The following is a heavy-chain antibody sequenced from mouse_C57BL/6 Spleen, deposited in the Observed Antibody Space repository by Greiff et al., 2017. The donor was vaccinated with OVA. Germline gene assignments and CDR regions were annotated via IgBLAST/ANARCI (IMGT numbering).Heavy chain of an antibody. CDR3: AYYYGSSYVLHWYFDV. D-gene: IGHD1-1*01. V-gene: IGHV5-17*01. CDR1: GFPFSDYG. CDR2: LSSGSSII. J-gene: IGHJ1*03. Sequence: LVDSGGGFLNPGGSLKLSFPASGFPFSDYGLHWVRQAPEKGLEWVAYLSSGSSIIYFADTVKGGFAISRDNAKNTLFLQMTSLRSEDTAMYYCAYYYGSSYVLHWYFDVWGTGTTVTVSS.